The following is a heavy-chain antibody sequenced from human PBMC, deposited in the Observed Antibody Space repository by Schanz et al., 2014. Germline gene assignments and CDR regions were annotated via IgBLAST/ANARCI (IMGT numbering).Heavy chain of an antibody. CDR3: ARGFDFWDR. CDR1: GYNITSND. CDR2: ISTFRNEDT. Sequence: QVHLVQSGAEVKKPGASVKVSCKASGYNITSNDVTWVRQATGQGLEFMGWISTFRNEDTNSAQRFQGRLTMTTDTSTSTAYMELRSLRSDDTAVYYCARGFDFWDRWGQGTLVTVSS. J-gene: IGHJ4*02. V-gene: IGHV1-18*01. D-gene: IGHD3-3*01.